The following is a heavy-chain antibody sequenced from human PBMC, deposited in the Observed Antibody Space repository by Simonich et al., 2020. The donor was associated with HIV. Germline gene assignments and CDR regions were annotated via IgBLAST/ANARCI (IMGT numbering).Heavy chain of an antibody. V-gene: IGHV4-34*01. CDR3: ARGRSPPRTGVLDS. CDR2: INHSGNT. D-gene: IGHD7-27*01. CDR1: GGSFSVYY. J-gene: IGHJ4*02. Sequence: QVQLQQWGAGLLKPSETLSLTCAVYGGSFSVYYWCLIRQSPERGLQWIGEINHSGNTNYNPSRNGRVTISVDTSKNQFSLKMRSLIAADTAVYYCARGRSPPRTGVLDSWGQGTQVIVSS.